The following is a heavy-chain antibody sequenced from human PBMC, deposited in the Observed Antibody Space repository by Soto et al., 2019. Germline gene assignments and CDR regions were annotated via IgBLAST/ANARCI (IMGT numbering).Heavy chain of an antibody. V-gene: IGHV3-7*01. Sequence: GGSLILSCAASGFTFSSYWMSWVRQAPGKGLEWVANIKQDGSEKYYVDSVKGRFTISRDNAKNSLYLQMNSLRAEDTAVYYCARDGRRIAAATSSDYWGQGTLVTVSS. J-gene: IGHJ4*02. CDR3: ARDGRRIAAATSSDY. CDR2: IKQDGSEK. D-gene: IGHD6-13*01. CDR1: GFTFSSYW.